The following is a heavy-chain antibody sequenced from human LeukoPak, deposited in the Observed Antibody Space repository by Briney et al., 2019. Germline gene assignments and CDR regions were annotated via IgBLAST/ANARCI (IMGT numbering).Heavy chain of an antibody. CDR3: AKDLYYDSSRSGAFDI. V-gene: IGHV3-7*03. D-gene: IGHD3-22*01. J-gene: IGHJ3*02. CDR1: GFTFSSYW. CDR2: IKQDGSEK. Sequence: GGSLRLSCAASGFTFSSYWMSWVRQAPGKGLEWVANIKQDGSEKYYVDSVKGRFTISRDNAKNSLYLQMNSLRAEDTALYYCAKDLYYDSSRSGAFDIWGQGTMVTVSS.